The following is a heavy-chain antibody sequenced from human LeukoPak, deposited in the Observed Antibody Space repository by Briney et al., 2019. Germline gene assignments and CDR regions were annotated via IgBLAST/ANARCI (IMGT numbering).Heavy chain of an antibody. CDR2: ISGSGGST. CDR3: ARGYGSGSSYFDY. V-gene: IGHV3-23*01. CDR1: GFTFSSYA. Sequence: GGSLRLSCAASGFTFSSYAMSWVRQAPGKGLEWVSGISGSGGSTYYADSVKGRFTISTDNSKNTLYLQMNSLRAEGMAVYYCARGYGSGSSYFDYWGQGTLVTVSS. D-gene: IGHD3-10*01. J-gene: IGHJ4*02.